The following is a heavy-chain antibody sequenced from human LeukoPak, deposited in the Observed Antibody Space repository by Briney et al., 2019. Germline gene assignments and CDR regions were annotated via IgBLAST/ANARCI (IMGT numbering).Heavy chain of an antibody. Sequence: PGGSLRLSCAASGFTFSSYSMNWVRQAPGKGLEWVSYISSSSSTIYYADSVKGRFTISRDNAKNSLYLQMNSLRAEDTAVYYCARVFKSPRGYMDVWGKGTTVTVSS. CDR3: ARVFKSPRGYMDV. CDR2: ISSSSSTI. J-gene: IGHJ6*03. CDR1: GFTFSSYS. V-gene: IGHV3-48*01.